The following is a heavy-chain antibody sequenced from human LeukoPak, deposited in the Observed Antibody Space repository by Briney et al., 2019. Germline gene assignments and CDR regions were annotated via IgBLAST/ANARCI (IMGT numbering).Heavy chain of an antibody. D-gene: IGHD5-12*01. J-gene: IGHJ4*02. CDR1: RFTFDNYA. CDR3: ARGTIYSPRGEDF. CDR2: ISASGGAT. V-gene: IGHV3-23*01. Sequence: GGPLRLSCAASRFTFDNYAMGWVRQAPGKGLEWVSGISASGGATYYADSVKGRFTISRDNSKNTVYLQMNSLRAEDTAVYYCARGTIYSPRGEDFWGQGTLVTVSS.